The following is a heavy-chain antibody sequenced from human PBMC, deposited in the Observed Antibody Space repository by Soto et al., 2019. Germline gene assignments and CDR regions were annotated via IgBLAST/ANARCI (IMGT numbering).Heavy chain of an antibody. CDR3: QRGTPQSKCGLDR. CDR1: GGSISYYY. V-gene: IGHV4-59*01. CDR2: IFYSGST. J-gene: IGHJ6*02. Sequence: SETLSLTCTVSGGSISYYYWNWIRQSPGKGLEWIGYIFYSGSTHYNPSLKSRVTISIDTSKNQFSLRLTSVTAAYTAVYFCQRGTPQSKCGLDRWGQGTTVIVSS.